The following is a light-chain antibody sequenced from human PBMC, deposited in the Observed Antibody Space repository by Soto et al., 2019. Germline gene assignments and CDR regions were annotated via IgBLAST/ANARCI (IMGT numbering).Light chain of an antibody. CDR1: SSNIGSNT. V-gene: IGLV1-44*01. CDR2: SNN. J-gene: IGLJ2*01. CDR3: AAWDDSLNGLVV. Sequence: QSVLTQPPSASGPPGQRVTISCSGSSSNIGSNTVNWYQQLPGTAPKLLIYSNNQRPSGVPDRFSGSKSGTSASLAISGLQSEDEADYYCAAWDDSLNGLVVFGGGTQLTVL.